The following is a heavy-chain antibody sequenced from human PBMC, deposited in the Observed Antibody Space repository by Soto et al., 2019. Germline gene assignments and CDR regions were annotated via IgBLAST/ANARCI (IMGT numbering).Heavy chain of an antibody. V-gene: IGHV3-30*18. J-gene: IGHJ6*02. D-gene: IGHD3-9*01. CDR3: AKDLNDILTGPPRFYYYYGMDV. CDR2: ISYDGSNK. Sequence: GGSLRLSCAASGFTFSSYGMHWVRQAPGRGLEWVAVISYDGSNKYYADSVKGRFTISRDNSKNTLYLQMNSLRAEDTAVYYCAKDLNDILTGPPRFYYYYGMDVWGQGTTVTVSS. CDR1: GFTFSSYG.